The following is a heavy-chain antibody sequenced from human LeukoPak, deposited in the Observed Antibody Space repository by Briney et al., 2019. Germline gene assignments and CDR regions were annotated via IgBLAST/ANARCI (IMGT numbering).Heavy chain of an antibody. V-gene: IGHV3-23*03. CDR3: AKRGSGRYFDY. J-gene: IGHJ4*02. CDR1: QFTFSNYD. CDR2: INSGGSST. Sequence: SGGSLRLSCAASQFTFSNYDMSWVRQAPGRGLDWVSVINSGGSSTSYADSVKGRFTISRDNSENTVYLQMNSLRAEDTAVYYCAKRGSGRYFDYWGQGTLVTVSS. D-gene: IGHD5-12*01.